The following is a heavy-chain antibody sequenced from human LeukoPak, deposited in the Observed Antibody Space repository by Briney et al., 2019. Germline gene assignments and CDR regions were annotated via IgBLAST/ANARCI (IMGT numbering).Heavy chain of an antibody. CDR1: GYTFTSNY. V-gene: IGHV1-46*01. CDR3: ARDQEGFDY. J-gene: IGHJ4*02. Sequence: ALVKVSCTAAGYTFTSNYIHWVRQAPGQGLEWMGMIYPRDGSTSYAQKFQGRVTVTRDTSTSTVHMELSGLRSEDTAVYYCARDQEGFDYWGQGTLVIVSS. CDR2: IYPRDGST.